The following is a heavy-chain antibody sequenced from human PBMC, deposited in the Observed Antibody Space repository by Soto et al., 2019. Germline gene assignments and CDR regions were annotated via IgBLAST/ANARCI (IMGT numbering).Heavy chain of an antibody. CDR2: ISYDGSNK. CDR1: GFTFSSYA. Sequence: GGSLRLSCAASGFTFSSYAMHWVRQAPGKGLEWVAVISYDGSNKYYADSVKGRFTISRDNSKSTLYLQMNSLRAADTAVYWCARDPVDGYAFFDNWGQGALVTVSS. D-gene: IGHD5-12*01. J-gene: IGHJ5*02. CDR3: ARDPVDGYAFFDN. V-gene: IGHV3-30-3*01.